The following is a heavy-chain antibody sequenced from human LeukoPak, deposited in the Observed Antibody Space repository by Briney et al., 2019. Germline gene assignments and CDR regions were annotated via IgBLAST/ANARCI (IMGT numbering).Heavy chain of an antibody. CDR3: ALYSSSWPVRN. Sequence: ASVKVSCKASGYTFTSYYMHWVRQAPGQGLEWMGWISAYNGNTNYAQKLQGRVTMTTDTSTSTAYMELRSLRSDDTAVYYCALYSSSWPVRNWGQGTLVTVSS. V-gene: IGHV1-18*04. CDR2: ISAYNGNT. D-gene: IGHD6-13*01. CDR1: GYTFTSYY. J-gene: IGHJ4*02.